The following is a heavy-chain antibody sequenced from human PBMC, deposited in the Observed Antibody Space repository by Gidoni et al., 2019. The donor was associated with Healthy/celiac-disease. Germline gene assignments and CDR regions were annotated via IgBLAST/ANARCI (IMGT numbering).Heavy chain of an antibody. CDR1: GCSISSGDYY. D-gene: IGHD2-21*02. CDR3: ARDTGDDDAFDI. V-gene: IGHV4-30-4*01. J-gene: IGHJ3*02. Sequence: QVHLQESGPGLVKPSPTLSLTCPVSGCSISSGDYYWSWIRQPPGKGLEWIGYIYYSGSTYYNPYLKSRVTISVDTSKNQFSLKLSAVTAADTAVYYCARDTGDDDAFDIWGQGTMVTVSS. CDR2: IYYSGST.